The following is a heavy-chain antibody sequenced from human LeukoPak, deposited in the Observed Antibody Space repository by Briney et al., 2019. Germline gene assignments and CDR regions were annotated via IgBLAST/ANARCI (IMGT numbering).Heavy chain of an antibody. CDR3: AKKNSGLNPFDH. D-gene: IGHD4-23*01. V-gene: IGHV3-23*01. CDR1: GFTFSTYA. J-gene: IGHJ4*02. CDR2: ISPSGGDT. Sequence: GGSLRLSCAASGFTFSTYAMSWVRQAPGKGLEWVSGISPSGGDTPYADSVKGRFTISRDNSKNTLYLQMNSLRAEDTAVYYCAKKNSGLNPFDHWGQGTLVTASS.